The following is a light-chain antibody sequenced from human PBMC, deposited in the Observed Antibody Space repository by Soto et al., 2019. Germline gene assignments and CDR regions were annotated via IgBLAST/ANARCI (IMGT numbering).Light chain of an antibody. V-gene: IGLV3-1*01. Sequence: SYELTQPPSVSVSPGQTASITCSGDKLGDKYTCWYQQKPGQSPVLVIYQHSQRPSGIPERFSGSNSGNTATLTISGTQAMDEADYYCQAWDSSTDVVFGGGTK. J-gene: IGLJ2*01. CDR1: KLGDKY. CDR2: QHS. CDR3: QAWDSSTDVV.